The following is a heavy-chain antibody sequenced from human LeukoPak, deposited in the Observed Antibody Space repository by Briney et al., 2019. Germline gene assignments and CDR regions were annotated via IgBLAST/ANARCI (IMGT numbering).Heavy chain of an antibody. CDR2: IETDGSST. J-gene: IGHJ4*02. CDR3: AKDLGYSYGYDY. D-gene: IGHD5-18*01. Sequence: GGSLRLSCAASGFTFSTYWMHWVRQAPGKGLVWVARIETDGSSTNYADSVKGRFTISRDNSKNTLYLQMNSLRAEDTAVYYCAKDLGYSYGYDYWGQGTLVTVSS. V-gene: IGHV3-74*01. CDR1: GFTFSTYW.